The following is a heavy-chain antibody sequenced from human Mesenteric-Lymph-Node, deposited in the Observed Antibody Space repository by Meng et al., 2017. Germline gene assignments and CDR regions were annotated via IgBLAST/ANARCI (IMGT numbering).Heavy chain of an antibody. J-gene: IGHJ3*02. Sequence: SETLSLTCTVSGGSISSYYWSWIRQPPGKGLEWIGYIYYSGSTNYNPSLKSRVTISVDTSKNQFSLKLSSVTAADTAVYYCARFIVGATYAFDIWGQATMATSSS. CDR2: IYYSGST. CDR1: GGSISSYY. D-gene: IGHD1-26*01. CDR3: ARFIVGATYAFDI. V-gene: IGHV4-59*01.